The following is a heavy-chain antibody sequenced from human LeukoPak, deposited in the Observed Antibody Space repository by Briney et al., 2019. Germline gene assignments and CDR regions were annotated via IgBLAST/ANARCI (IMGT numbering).Heavy chain of an antibody. J-gene: IGHJ3*01. CDR3: AYYGNAFDV. D-gene: IGHD4-17*01. Sequence: GGSLRLSCAASGLTVSSAYMSWVRQAPGMGLEWVSVIFSSGLTYYADSLKARFTISRDISKNTLYLQMNSLRAEDTAVYYCAYYGNAFDVWGQGTTVTVSS. CDR1: GLTVSSAY. V-gene: IGHV3-66*01. CDR2: IFSSGLT.